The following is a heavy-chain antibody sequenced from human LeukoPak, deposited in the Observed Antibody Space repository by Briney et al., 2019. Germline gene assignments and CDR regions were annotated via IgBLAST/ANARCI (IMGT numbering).Heavy chain of an antibody. D-gene: IGHD6-6*01. Sequence: GGSLRLSCAASGFTFSSYGMHWVRQAPGKGLEWVAVISYDGSNKYYADSVKGRFTISRDNSKNTLYLQMNSLRAEDTAVYYCAKDWWYSSSEFDPWGQGTLVTVSS. CDR3: AKDWWYSSSEFDP. CDR2: ISYDGSNK. V-gene: IGHV3-30*18. J-gene: IGHJ5*02. CDR1: GFTFSSYG.